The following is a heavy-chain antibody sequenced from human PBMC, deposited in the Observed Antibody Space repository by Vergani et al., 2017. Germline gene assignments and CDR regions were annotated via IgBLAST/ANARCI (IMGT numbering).Heavy chain of an antibody. J-gene: IGHJ4*02. D-gene: IGHD6-13*01. CDR1: GGSISSSSSH. CDR2: IYYSGYT. CDR3: AVAAAGTYYFDY. Sequence: QLQLQESGPGLVKPSETLSLTCTVSGGSISSSSSHWGWIRQPPGKGLEWIGSIYYSGYTYYNPTLKSRITISVVKSKNQFSLKLSSVTAADTAVYYCAVAAAGTYYFDYWGQGTLVTVSS. V-gene: IGHV4-39*01.